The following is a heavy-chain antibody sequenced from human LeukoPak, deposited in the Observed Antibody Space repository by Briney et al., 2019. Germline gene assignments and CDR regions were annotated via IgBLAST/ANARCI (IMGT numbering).Heavy chain of an antibody. D-gene: IGHD1-26*01. CDR1: GFTFSSYW. CDR2: IKQDGSET. V-gene: IGHV3-7*04. J-gene: IGHJ4*02. Sequence: PGGSLRLSCAASGFTFSSYWMSWLRQAPRKGLEWVANIKQDGSETYYVDSVKGRFTVSRDNTKHSLYLQMSSLRAEDTAVYYCARDGWELRPSGGQGALFADSS. CDR3: ARDGWELRPS.